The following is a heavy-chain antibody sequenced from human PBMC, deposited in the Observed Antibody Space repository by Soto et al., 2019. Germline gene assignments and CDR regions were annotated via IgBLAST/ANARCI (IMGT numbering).Heavy chain of an antibody. V-gene: IGHV1-18*01. J-gene: IGHJ5*02. Sequence: QVQLVQSGAEVKKPGASVKVSCKASGYTFTNYGITWVRQAPGQGLEWVGWINAYRGNTNYAQKFQGRVTMTTDTATSTAYMELTSLGSDDTAVYFWGREVLSSGYNFFRFSPWGQGTLVTVSS. D-gene: IGHD6-19*01. CDR2: INAYRGNT. CDR3: GREVLSSGYNFFRFSP. CDR1: GYTFTNYG.